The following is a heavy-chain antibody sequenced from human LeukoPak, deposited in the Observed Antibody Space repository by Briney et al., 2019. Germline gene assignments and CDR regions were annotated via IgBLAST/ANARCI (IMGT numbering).Heavy chain of an antibody. CDR3: ARGASGRWLQLIDY. CDR2: INPSGGGT. J-gene: IGHJ4*02. CDR1: GYTFTSYY. V-gene: IGHV1-2*02. D-gene: IGHD5-24*01. Sequence: ASVKVSCKASGYTFTSYYMHWVRQAPGQGLEWMGIINPSGGGTNYAQKFQGRVTMTRDTSISTAYMELSRLRSDDTAVYYCARGASGRWLQLIDYWGQGTLVTVSS.